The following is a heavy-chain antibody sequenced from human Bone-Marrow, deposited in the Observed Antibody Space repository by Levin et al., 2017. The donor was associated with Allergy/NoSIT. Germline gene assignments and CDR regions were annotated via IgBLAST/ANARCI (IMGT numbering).Heavy chain of an antibody. CDR2: MNPISLNS. Sequence: GESLKISCKTSGYTFTNNDINWVRQGPGQGLEWMGWMNPISLNSGSAQMFQDRVTMTMNPSISTAYMELSSLKSDDTAVYYCVRARNGYSDSGTYKYYFDYWGQGTLVTVSS. CDR1: GYTFTNND. V-gene: IGHV1-8*01. J-gene: IGHJ4*02. D-gene: IGHD3-10*01. CDR3: VRARNGYSDSGTYKYYFDY.